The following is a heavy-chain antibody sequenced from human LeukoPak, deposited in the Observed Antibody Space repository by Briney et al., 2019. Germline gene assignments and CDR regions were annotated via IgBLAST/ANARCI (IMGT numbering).Heavy chain of an antibody. Sequence: ASVKVSCKVSGYTLAELSMHWVRQAPGEGLEWMGGFDPEDGETIYAQKFQGRVTMTEDTSTDTAYMELSSLRSEDTAVYYCATASCSGGSCYPGGYWGQGTLVTVSS. CDR1: GYTLAELS. D-gene: IGHD2-15*01. CDR3: ATASCSGGSCYPGGY. J-gene: IGHJ4*02. V-gene: IGHV1-24*01. CDR2: FDPEDGET.